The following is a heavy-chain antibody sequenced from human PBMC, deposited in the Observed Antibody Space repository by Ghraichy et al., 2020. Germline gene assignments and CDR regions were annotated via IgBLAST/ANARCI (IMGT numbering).Heavy chain of an antibody. J-gene: IGHJ6*03. V-gene: IGHV4-59*01. D-gene: IGHD4-17*01. CDR3: ASGYGDYDYYYYYYMDV. Sequence: SETLSLTCTVSGGSISSYYWSWIRQPPGKGLEWIGYIYYSGSTNYNPSLKSRVTISVDTSKNQFSLKLSSVTAADTAVYYCASGYGDYDYYYYYYMDVWGKGTTVTVSS. CDR2: IYYSGST. CDR1: GGSISSYY.